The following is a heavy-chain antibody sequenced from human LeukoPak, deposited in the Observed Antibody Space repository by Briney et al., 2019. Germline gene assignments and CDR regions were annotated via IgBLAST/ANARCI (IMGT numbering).Heavy chain of an antibody. J-gene: IGHJ6*03. V-gene: IGHV3-20*04. Sequence: GGSLRLSCTASGITFGDSSMSWVRQAPRKGLEWVSGINWNGGNTGYADSVKGRFTNSRDNVKNSLYLQMNSLRAEDTALYYCARAPGVRYYYYMDVWGKGTTVTVSS. CDR1: GITFGDSS. CDR2: INWNGGNT. D-gene: IGHD2-8*01. CDR3: ARAPGVRYYYYMDV.